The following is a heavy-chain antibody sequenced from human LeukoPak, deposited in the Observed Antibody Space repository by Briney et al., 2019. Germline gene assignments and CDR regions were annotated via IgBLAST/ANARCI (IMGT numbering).Heavy chain of an antibody. D-gene: IGHD4-17*01. CDR2: ISGSGSAT. CDR1: GFTFRSYA. J-gene: IGHJ3*02. V-gene: IGHV3-23*01. Sequence: GGSLRLSCAASGFTFRSYAMNWVRQAPGKGLEWVSAISGSGSATYYADSVKGRFTISRDNSKNTLYLQMNSLRAEDTAVYYCAKDQYGEAFDIWGPGTMVTASS. CDR3: AKDQYGEAFDI.